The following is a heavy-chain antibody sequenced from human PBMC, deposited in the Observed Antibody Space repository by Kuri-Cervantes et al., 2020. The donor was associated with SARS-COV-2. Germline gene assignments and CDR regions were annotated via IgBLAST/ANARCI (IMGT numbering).Heavy chain of an antibody. J-gene: IGHJ6*03. CDR2: IYYSGST. V-gene: IGHV4-59*01. D-gene: IGHD4-17*01. CDR1: GGSISSYY. CDR3: ARENGGYPYYYYYMDV. Sequence: SETLSLTCTVSGGSISSYYWSWIRQPPGKGLEWIGYIYYSGSTNYNPSLKSRVTISVDTSKNQFSLKLSSVTAADTAVYYCARENGGYPYYYYYMDVWGKGTTVTVSS.